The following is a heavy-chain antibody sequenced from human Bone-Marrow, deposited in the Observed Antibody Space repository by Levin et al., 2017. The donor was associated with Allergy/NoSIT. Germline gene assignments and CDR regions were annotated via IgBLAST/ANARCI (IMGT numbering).Heavy chain of an antibody. CDR1: GYTFTSYG. V-gene: IGHV1-18*01. J-gene: IGHJ3*02. Sequence: ASVKVSCKASGYTFTSYGISWVRQAPGQGLEWMGWISAYNGNTNYAQKLQGRVTMTTDTSTSTAYMELRSLRSDDTAVYYCARDSRIVGAQLGAFDIWGQGTMVTVSS. CDR3: ARDSRIVGAQLGAFDI. CDR2: ISAYNGNT. D-gene: IGHD1-26*01.